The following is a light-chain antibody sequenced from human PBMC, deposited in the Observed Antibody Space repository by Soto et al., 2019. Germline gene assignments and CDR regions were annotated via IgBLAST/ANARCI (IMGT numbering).Light chain of an antibody. V-gene: IGLV1-47*01. Sequence: QSVLTQPPSAYGTPGQSVTMSCYGSSSNIGSNYVHWYQQLAGTAPKLLIYRNHQRPSGVPDRLSGSKSGTSASQAISGLRSEDESDYYCAAWEDSRSGWVFGGGTKLTVL. CDR2: RNH. J-gene: IGLJ3*02. CDR1: SSNIGSNY. CDR3: AAWEDSRSGWV.